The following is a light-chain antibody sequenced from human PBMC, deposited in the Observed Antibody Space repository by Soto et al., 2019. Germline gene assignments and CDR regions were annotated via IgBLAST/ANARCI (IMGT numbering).Light chain of an antibody. CDR2: WAS. V-gene: IGKV4-1*01. CDR1: QSVLFSPNKKNF. Sequence: DIVMTQSPDSLAVSLGERATINCKSSQSVLFSPNKKNFLAWYKQRAPQPPELLIYWASTRESGVPDRFTGSGSGTDFTLTISSLQPEDVATYYCQKYNSAPRTFGQGTKVDIK. CDR3: QKYNSAPRT. J-gene: IGKJ1*01.